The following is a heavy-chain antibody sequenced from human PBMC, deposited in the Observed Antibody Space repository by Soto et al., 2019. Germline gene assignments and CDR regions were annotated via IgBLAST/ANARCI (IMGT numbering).Heavy chain of an antibody. Sequence: VQLVESGGGLVQPGGSLRLSCAASGFTFSSYWMSWVRQAPGKGLEWVANIKQDGSEKYYVDSVKGRFTISRDNAKNSLYLQMNSLRAEDTAVYYCARLTVVVAAMYFRHWGQGTLVTVSS. J-gene: IGHJ1*01. CDR3: ARLTVVVAAMYFRH. V-gene: IGHV3-7*01. D-gene: IGHD2-15*01. CDR2: IKQDGSEK. CDR1: GFTFSSYW.